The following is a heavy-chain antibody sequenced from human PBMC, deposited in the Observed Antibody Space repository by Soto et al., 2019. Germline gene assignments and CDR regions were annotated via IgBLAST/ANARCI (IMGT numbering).Heavy chain of an antibody. D-gene: IGHD2-21*02. CDR2: ISAVDGQI. V-gene: IGHV1-3*01. CDR3: ARGFRDPSFSGFDY. J-gene: IGHJ4*02. CDR1: GYTFTNYP. Sequence: QVQLVQSGTEVRKPGASVKLSCRASGYTFTNYPLHWVRQDPGQRPQWLGWISAVDGQIKYSQKFQGRVTLTTDTSASTTYMELSSLRSDDTAMYYCARGFRDPSFSGFDYWGQGALVTVSS.